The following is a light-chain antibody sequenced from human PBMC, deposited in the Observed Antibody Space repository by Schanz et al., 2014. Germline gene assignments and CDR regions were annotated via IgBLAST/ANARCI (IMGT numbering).Light chain of an antibody. CDR2: EVS. CDR3: SSYAGSNNLV. CDR1: SSDVGGYSY. Sequence: QSALTQPSSASGSPGQSVTISCTGTSSDVGGYSYVSWYQQQPGKAPKLMIYEVSKRPSGVPDRFSGSKSGNTASLTVSGLQAEDEADYYCSSYAGSNNLVFGTGTKLTVL. V-gene: IGLV2-8*01. J-gene: IGLJ1*01.